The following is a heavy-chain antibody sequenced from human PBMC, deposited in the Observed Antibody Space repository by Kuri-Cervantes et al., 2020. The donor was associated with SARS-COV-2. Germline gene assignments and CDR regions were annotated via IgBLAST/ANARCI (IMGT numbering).Heavy chain of an antibody. Sequence: GGSLRLSCAASGFTFNSYNMKWVRQAPGKGLEWVSGIGPSNTYIYYADSVKGRFIISRGNAKNSLYLQMNSLRVEDTALYYCARAYGDYVFREALDSWGQGTLVTVSS. V-gene: IGHV3-21*06. CDR1: GFTFNSYN. D-gene: IGHD4-17*01. J-gene: IGHJ4*02. CDR2: IGPSNTYI. CDR3: ARAYGDYVFREALDS.